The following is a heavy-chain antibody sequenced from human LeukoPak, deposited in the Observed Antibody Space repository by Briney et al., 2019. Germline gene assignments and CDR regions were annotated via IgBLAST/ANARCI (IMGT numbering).Heavy chain of an antibody. J-gene: IGHJ4*02. D-gene: IGHD6-19*01. V-gene: IGHV3-9*01. CDR2: ISWNSGSI. Sequence: GGSLRLSCAASGFTFDDYAMHWVRQAPGKGLEWVSGISWNSGSIGYADSVRGRFTISRDNAKNSLYLQMNSLRAEDTALYYCAKGSPPRIAVAGTCADYWGQGTLVTVSS. CDR3: AKGSPPRIAVAGTCADY. CDR1: GFTFDDYA.